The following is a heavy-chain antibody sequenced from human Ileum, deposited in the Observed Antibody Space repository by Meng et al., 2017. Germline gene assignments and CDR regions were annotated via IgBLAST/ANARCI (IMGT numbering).Heavy chain of an antibody. V-gene: IGHV3-23*04. Sequence: EVQLVGSGGGLVQPGGSLTLSCAASRFTFNSYSMSWVRQAPGKALEWVSFISPTGDTTYYADSVKGRFTISRDNSKNTLFLQMNSLRAEDTAVYYCATESNFDYWGQGTLVTVSS. CDR2: ISPTGDTT. CDR3: ATESNFDY. CDR1: RFTFNSYS. J-gene: IGHJ4*01.